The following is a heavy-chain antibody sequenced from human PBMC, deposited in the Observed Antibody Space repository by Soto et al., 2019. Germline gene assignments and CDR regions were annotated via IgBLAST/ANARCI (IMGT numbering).Heavy chain of an antibody. CDR2: INHSGST. V-gene: IGHV4-34*01. J-gene: IGHJ6*02. CDR1: GGSFSGYY. Sequence: KTSETLSLTCAVYGGSFSGYYWSWIRQPPGKGLEWIGEINHSGSTNYNPSLKSRVTISVDTSKNQFSLKLSSVTAADTAVYYCARGRRYSGYDYYYYGMDVWGQGTTVTVSS. CDR3: ARGRRYSGYDYYYYGMDV. D-gene: IGHD5-12*01.